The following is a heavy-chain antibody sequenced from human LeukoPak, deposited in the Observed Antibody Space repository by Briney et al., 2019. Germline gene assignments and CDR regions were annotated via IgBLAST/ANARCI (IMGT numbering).Heavy chain of an antibody. Sequence: GGSLRLSCAASGFSFDDYAMHWVRQDPGKGLEWVAGISWNSGTMGYADSVKGRFTISRENAKKSLYMQMNSLRAEDTALYYCAKDISGGWRLYYFDYWGQGTLVTVSS. V-gene: IGHV3-9*01. CDR2: ISWNSGTM. CDR3: AKDISGGWRLYYFDY. D-gene: IGHD6-19*01. CDR1: GFSFDDYA. J-gene: IGHJ4*02.